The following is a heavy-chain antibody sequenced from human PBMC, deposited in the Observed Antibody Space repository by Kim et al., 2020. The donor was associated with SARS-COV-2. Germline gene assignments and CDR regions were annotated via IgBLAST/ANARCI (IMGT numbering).Heavy chain of an antibody. J-gene: IGHJ3*02. D-gene: IGHD3-22*01. CDR1: GGTFSSYA. V-gene: IGHV1-69*13. Sequence: SVKVSCKASGGTFSSYAISWVRQAPGQGLEWMGGIIPIFGTANYAQKFQGRVTITADESTSTAYMELSSLRSENTAVYYCARRVSYYYDSSGYYYDAFDIWGQGTMVTVSS. CDR2: IIPIFGTA. CDR3: ARRVSYYYDSSGYYYDAFDI.